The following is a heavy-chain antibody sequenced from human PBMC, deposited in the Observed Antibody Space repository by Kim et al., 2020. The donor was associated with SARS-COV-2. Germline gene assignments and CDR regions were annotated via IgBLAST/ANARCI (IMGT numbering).Heavy chain of an antibody. CDR2: INHSGST. D-gene: IGHD6-19*01. Sequence: SETLSLTCAVYGGSFSGYYWSWIRQPPGKGLEWIGEINHSGSTNYNPSLKSRVTISVDTSKNQFSLKLSSVTAADTAVYYCARGRVAVAGTRIRYYGMDVWGQGTTVTVYS. J-gene: IGHJ6*02. V-gene: IGHV4-34*01. CDR3: ARGRVAVAGTRIRYYGMDV. CDR1: GGSFSGYY.